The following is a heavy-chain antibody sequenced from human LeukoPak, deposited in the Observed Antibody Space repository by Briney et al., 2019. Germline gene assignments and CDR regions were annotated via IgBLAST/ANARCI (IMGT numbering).Heavy chain of an antibody. D-gene: IGHD6-19*01. V-gene: IGHV3-21*01. CDR1: GFTFSSYS. J-gene: IGHJ3*02. Sequence: GGSLRLSCAASGFTFSSYSMNWVRQAPGKGLEWVSSISSSSSYTYYADSVKGRFTISRDNAKNSLYLQMNSLRAEDTAVYYCAREPRSGLDAFDIWGQGTMVTVSS. CDR3: AREPRSGLDAFDI. CDR2: ISSSSSYT.